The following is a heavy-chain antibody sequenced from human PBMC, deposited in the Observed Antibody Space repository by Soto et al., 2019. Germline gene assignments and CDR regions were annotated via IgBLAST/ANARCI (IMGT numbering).Heavy chain of an antibody. CDR2: IYYSGST. J-gene: IGHJ4*02. V-gene: IGHV4-59*01. CDR3: AREVVSGWYDYFDY. CDR1: GGSISSYY. D-gene: IGHD6-19*01. Sequence: SSETLSLTCTVSGGSISSYYWSWIRQPPGKGLEWIGYIYYSGSTNYNPSLKSRVTISVDTSKNQFSLKLSSVTAADTAVYYCAREVVSGWYDYFDYWGQGTLVTVSS.